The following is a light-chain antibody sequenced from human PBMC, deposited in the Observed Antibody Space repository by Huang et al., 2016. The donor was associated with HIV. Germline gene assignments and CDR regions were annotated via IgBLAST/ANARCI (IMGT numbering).Light chain of an antibody. Sequence: EIVLTQSPATLSLSPGERATLSCRASEGISTYLAWYQHKPGQAPRLLIYDASNRAAGIPARFRGSGAGTDFTLTISSLEPEDFAVYYCQQRAKDFGGGTKVEIK. CDR1: EGISTY. CDR2: DAS. J-gene: IGKJ4*01. CDR3: QQRAKD. V-gene: IGKV3-11*01.